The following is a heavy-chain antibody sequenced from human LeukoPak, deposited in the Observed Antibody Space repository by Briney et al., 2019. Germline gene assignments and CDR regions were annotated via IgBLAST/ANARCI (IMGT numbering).Heavy chain of an antibody. CDR2: IKQDGSEK. D-gene: IGHD3-22*01. J-gene: IGHJ4*02. Sequence: GGSLRLSCAASGFTFSSYWMSWVRQAPGKGLEWVANIKQDGSEKYYVDSVKGRFTISRDNAKNSLYLQMNSLRAEDTAVYYCARDSRYYYDSSGYPSGYWGQGTLVTVSS. V-gene: IGHV3-7*01. CDR3: ARDSRYYYDSSGYPSGY. CDR1: GFTFSSYW.